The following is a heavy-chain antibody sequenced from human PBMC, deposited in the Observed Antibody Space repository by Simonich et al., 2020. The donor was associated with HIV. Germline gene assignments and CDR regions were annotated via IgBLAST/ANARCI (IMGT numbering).Heavy chain of an antibody. CDR1: GGSFSDFY. CDR3: ARYTPAYSRGHWYFDL. CDR2: FNHGGST. D-gene: IGHD6-19*01. V-gene: IGHV4-34*01. J-gene: IGHJ2*01. Sequence: QVQLQQWGAGLLKPSETLSLTCIVYGGSFSDFYWGWIRQPPGKGLEWIGDFNHGGSTTYNPSLKSRVTISEDSSKNQFSLNLSAVTAADTAVYYCARYTPAYSRGHWYFDLWGRGTLVTVSS.